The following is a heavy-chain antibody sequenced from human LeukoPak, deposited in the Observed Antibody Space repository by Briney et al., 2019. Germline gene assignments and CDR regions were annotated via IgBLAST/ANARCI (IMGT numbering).Heavy chain of an antibody. CDR3: ARDCSGGSCYFDY. J-gene: IGHJ4*02. Sequence: PGGSLRLSCAASGFTFSSYAMHWVRQAPGKGLEWVAVISYDGSNKYYADSVKGRFTISRDNSKNTLYLRMNSLRAEDTAVYYCARDCSGGSCYFDYWGQGTLVTVSS. CDR1: GFTFSSYA. V-gene: IGHV3-30*04. D-gene: IGHD2-15*01. CDR2: ISYDGSNK.